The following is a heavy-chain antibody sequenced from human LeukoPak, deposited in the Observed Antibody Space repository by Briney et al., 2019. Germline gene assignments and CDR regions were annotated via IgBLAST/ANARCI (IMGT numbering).Heavy chain of an antibody. CDR1: GGSISSYY. V-gene: IGHV4-59*08. CDR3: ARLESAAAGNRWFDP. CDR2: IYYSGST. J-gene: IGHJ5*02. D-gene: IGHD6-13*01. Sequence: SETLSLTCTVSGGSISSYYWSWIRQPPGKGLEWIGYIYYSGSTNYSPSLKSRVTISVDTSKNQFSLTLTSVTAADTAVCYCARLESAAAGNRWFDPWGQGILVTVSS.